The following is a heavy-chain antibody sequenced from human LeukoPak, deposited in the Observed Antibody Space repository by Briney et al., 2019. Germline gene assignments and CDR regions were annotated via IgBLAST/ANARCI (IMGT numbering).Heavy chain of an antibody. J-gene: IGHJ5*02. CDR3: ARPYYYDSRIDP. Sequence: SETLSLTCTVSGVSISSGDYYWSWIRQPPGKGLEWIGYMYSSGSTYYNPSFKSRATISVDTSKNQFSLKLSSVTAADTAVYYCARPYYYDSRIDPWGQGTLVTVSS. D-gene: IGHD3-22*01. CDR1: GVSISSGDYY. CDR2: MYSSGST. V-gene: IGHV4-30-4*01.